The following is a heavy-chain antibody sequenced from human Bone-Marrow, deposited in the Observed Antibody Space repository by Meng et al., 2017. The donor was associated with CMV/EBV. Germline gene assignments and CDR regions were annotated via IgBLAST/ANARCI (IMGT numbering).Heavy chain of an antibody. Sequence: GESLKISCAVSGFTFNNYYMTWIRQAPGKGLEWVSSISDSGRDRYYADSLRGRFTVSRDDAKNSLYLQMDSLRAEDTAIYYCVIAHPSAVGDLHHWGQGTLVTVSS. CDR1: GFTFNNYY. V-gene: IGHV3-11*01. J-gene: IGHJ1*01. CDR2: ISDSGRDR. CDR3: VIAHPSAVGDLHH. D-gene: IGHD3-16*01.